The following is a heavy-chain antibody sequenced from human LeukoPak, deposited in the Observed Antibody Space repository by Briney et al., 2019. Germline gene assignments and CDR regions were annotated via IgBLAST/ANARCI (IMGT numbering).Heavy chain of an antibody. J-gene: IGHJ4*02. CDR3: AREYTGGWYKDFDY. CDR2: ISSSSSYI. Sequence: PGGSLRLSCAASRLPFRLYSMNGVPQAPGKGLEGVSSISSSSSYIYYADSVKGRFTISRDNAKNSLYLQMNSLRAEDTAVYYCAREYTGGWYKDFDYWGQGTLVAVSS. V-gene: IGHV3-21*01. CDR1: RLPFRLYS. D-gene: IGHD6-19*01.